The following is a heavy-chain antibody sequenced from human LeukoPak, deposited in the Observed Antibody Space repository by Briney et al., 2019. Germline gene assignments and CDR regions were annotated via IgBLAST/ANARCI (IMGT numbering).Heavy chain of an antibody. CDR1: GYTFTGYY. D-gene: IGHD5-12*01. CDR3: ARGGTDY. V-gene: IGHV1-2*06. Sequence: ASVKVSCKASGYTFTGYYIYWVRQAPGQRLEWMGQISPHSGGTNYAQKFQGRVTMTRDTYISTAYMELSNLRSDDTAVYYCARGGTDYWGQGTLVTVSS. J-gene: IGHJ4*02. CDR2: ISPHSGGT.